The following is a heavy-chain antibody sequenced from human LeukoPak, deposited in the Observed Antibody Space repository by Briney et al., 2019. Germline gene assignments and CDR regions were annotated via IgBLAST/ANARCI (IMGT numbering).Heavy chain of an antibody. CDR3: AREGSLRVAVSGGFDY. D-gene: IGHD6-19*01. Sequence: SETLSLTCAVSGGSISSSNWWSWVRQPPGKGLEWIGEIYHSGSTNYNPSLKSRVTISVDKSKNQFSLKLSSVTAADTAVYYCAREGSLRVAVSGGFDYWGQGTLVTVSS. J-gene: IGHJ4*02. V-gene: IGHV4-4*02. CDR2: IYHSGST. CDR1: GGSISSSNW.